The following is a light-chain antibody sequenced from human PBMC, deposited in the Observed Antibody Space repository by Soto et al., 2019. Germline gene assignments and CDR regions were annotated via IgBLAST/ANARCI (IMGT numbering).Light chain of an antibody. J-gene: IGLJ1*01. CDR1: SSDVGGYNY. CDR2: EVS. V-gene: IGLV2-14*01. Sequence: QSVLTQPAPVSGSPGQSITISCTGTSSDVGGYNYVSWYQQHPGKAPKLMIYEVSNRPSGVSNRFSGSKSGNTASLTISGLQAEDEADYYCSSYTSSSTFYVFGTGTKLTVL. CDR3: SSYTSSSTFYV.